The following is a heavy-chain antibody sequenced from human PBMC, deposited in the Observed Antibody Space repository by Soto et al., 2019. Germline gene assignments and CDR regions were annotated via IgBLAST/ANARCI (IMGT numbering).Heavy chain of an antibody. J-gene: IGHJ4*02. Sequence: EVKLLESGGGLVQPGGSLRLSCAASGFTFSSYSMSWVRQAPGKGLEWVSHITASGGTTYYADSVKGRFTISRDSSRSTLYLQMNSLRAEDTALYYCARGLGYCSSTSCYGAVGGDNYWGQGTLVTVSS. CDR2: ITASGGTT. D-gene: IGHD2-2*01. CDR3: ARGLGYCSSTSCYGAVGGDNY. V-gene: IGHV3-23*01. CDR1: GFTFSSYS.